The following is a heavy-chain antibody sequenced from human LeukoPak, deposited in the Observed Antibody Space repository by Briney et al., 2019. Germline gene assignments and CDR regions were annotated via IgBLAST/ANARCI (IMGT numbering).Heavy chain of an antibody. CDR1: GYTFTSYD. V-gene: IGHV1-8*01. D-gene: IGHD2-2*01. J-gene: IGHJ5*02. CDR2: MNPNSGNT. Sequence: ASVKVSCTASGYTFTSYDINWVRQATGQGLEWMGWMNPNSGNTGYAQKFQGRVTMTRNTSISTAYMELSSLRSEDTAVYYCARDQTGLNWFDPWGQGTLVTVSS. CDR3: ARDQTGLNWFDP.